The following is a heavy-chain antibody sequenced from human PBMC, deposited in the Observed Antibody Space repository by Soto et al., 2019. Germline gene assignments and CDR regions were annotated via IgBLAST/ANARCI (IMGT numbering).Heavy chain of an antibody. CDR3: ASRERQLRLPFDP. J-gene: IGHJ5*02. Sequence: QVQLQQWGAGLLKPSETLSLTCAVYGGSFSGYYWSWIRQPPGKGLEGIGEINHSGSTNYNPSLTSRVTRSVDTSKNQFSLKLSSVTAADTAVYYCASRERQLRLPFDPWGQGTLVTVSS. V-gene: IGHV4-34*01. CDR1: GGSFSGYY. CDR2: INHSGST.